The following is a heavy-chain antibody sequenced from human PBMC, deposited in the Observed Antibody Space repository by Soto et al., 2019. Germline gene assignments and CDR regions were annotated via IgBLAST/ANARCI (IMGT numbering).Heavy chain of an antibody. J-gene: IGHJ4*02. CDR1: GGPISSYY. CDR2: IYYSGST. V-gene: IGHV4-59*12. CDR3: ARRYGSAIDY. Sequence: QVQLQESGPGLVKPSETLSLTCTVSGGPISSYYWGWIRQPPGKGLEWIGYIYYSGSTNYNPSRRSRITISVDASKNYFSLKLSSVSAADTAVYYCARRYGSAIDYWGQGTLVTVSS. D-gene: IGHD1-26*01.